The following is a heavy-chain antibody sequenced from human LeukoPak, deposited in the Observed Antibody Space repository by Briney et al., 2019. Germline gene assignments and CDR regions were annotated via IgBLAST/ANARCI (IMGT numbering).Heavy chain of an antibody. CDR1: VGSISSGDLY. Sequence: SETLSLTCTVSVGSISSGDLYWGWIRQPPGKGLEWIGSVHYSGNTYYNPSLKSRVTIYVDTFKNQFSLKLSSVTAADTAVYYCARRTYSSNWYFAYCGQGTLVTVSS. J-gene: IGHJ4*02. D-gene: IGHD6-13*01. V-gene: IGHV4-39*01. CDR3: ARRTYSSNWYFAY. CDR2: VHYSGNT.